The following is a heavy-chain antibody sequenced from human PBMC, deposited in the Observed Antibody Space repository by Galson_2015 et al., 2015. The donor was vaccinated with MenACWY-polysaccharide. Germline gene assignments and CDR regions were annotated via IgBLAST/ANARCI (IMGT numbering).Heavy chain of an antibody. J-gene: IGHJ5*02. CDR2: MNPNSGNT. CDR1: GYSFSSYD. Sequence: SVKVSCKASGYSFSSYDINWVRQTTGQGLEWMGWMNPNSGNTGYAQKFQGRVTMTRNTSISIAYMELSSLRSEDTAVYYCARGGNDYYDSSGYLNWFDPWGQGTLVTVSS. V-gene: IGHV1-8*02. CDR3: ARGGNDYYDSSGYLNWFDP. D-gene: IGHD3-22*01.